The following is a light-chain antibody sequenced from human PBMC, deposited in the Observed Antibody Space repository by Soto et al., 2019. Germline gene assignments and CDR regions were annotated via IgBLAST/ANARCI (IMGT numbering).Light chain of an antibody. CDR3: QQRSNGPLFT. CDR1: QSVGSN. V-gene: IGKV3-11*01. Sequence: EIVLTQSPATLSLSPGERATLSCRASQSVGSNLAWYQQKPGQAPRLLIYDASNRATGIPARFSGNGSGTKLTLTISSLEPEDFAVYYCQQRSNGPLFTFGPGTKVDIK. CDR2: DAS. J-gene: IGKJ3*01.